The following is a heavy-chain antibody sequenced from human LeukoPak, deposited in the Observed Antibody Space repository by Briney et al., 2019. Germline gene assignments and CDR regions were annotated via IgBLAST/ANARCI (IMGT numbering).Heavy chain of an antibody. CDR2: INGSGGST. CDR3: AKDRGAAAGSLPPDDY. CDR1: GFTFSSYA. V-gene: IGHV3-23*01. Sequence: PGGSLRLSCAASGFTFSSYAMSWVRQAPGKGLEWVSAINGSGGSTYYADSVKGRFTISRDNSKNTLYLQMNSLRAEDAAVYYCAKDRGAAAGSLPPDDYWGQGTLVTVSS. J-gene: IGHJ4*02. D-gene: IGHD6-13*01.